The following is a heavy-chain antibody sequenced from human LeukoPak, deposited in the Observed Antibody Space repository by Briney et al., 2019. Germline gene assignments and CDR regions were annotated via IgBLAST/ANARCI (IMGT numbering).Heavy chain of an antibody. J-gene: IGHJ4*02. Sequence: ASVKVSCKASGYTFTSYYIHWVRQAPGQGLEWMGIINPSGGSTSYAQKFQGRVTMTRDTSTSTVYMELSSLRSEDTAVYYCARCYDSSGYYWGDYYFDYWGQGTLVTVSS. V-gene: IGHV1-46*01. CDR1: GYTFTSYY. D-gene: IGHD3-22*01. CDR2: INPSGGST. CDR3: ARCYDSSGYYWGDYYFDY.